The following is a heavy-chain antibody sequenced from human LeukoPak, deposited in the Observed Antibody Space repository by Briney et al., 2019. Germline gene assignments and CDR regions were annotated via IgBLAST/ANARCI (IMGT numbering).Heavy chain of an antibody. Sequence: PGGSLRLSCAASGFTFSSYGMHWVRQAPGKGLEWVAFIRYDGSNKYYADSVKGRFTISRDNSKNTLYLQMNSLRAEDTAVYYCAKVLGSTNHYYYYYYMDVWGKGTTVTVSS. CDR2: IRYDGSNK. CDR3: AKVLGSTNHYYYYYYMDV. CDR1: GFTFSSYG. D-gene: IGHD2-2*01. V-gene: IGHV3-30*02. J-gene: IGHJ6*03.